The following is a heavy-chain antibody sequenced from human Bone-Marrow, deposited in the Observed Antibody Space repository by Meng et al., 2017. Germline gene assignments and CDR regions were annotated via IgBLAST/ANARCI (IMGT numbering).Heavy chain of an antibody. Sequence: LSLTCAASGFAFDDFAMHWVRQAPGKGLEWVSGISWNSGSIHYADSVKGRFTISRDNAKNSLYLQMTSLRVDDMALYYCAKGSYYDILTGYYFDYWGRGTLVTVSS. J-gene: IGHJ4*02. CDR3: AKGSYYDILTGYYFDY. CDR1: GFAFDDFA. V-gene: IGHV3-9*03. D-gene: IGHD3-9*01. CDR2: ISWNSGSI.